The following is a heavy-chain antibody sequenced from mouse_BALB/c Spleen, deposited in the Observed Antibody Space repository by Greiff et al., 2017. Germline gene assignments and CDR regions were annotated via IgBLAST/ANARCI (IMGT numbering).Heavy chain of an antibody. Sequence: QVQLQQSGAELMKPGASVTISCKATGYTFSSYWIEWVKQRPGHGLEWIGEILPGSGSTNYNEKFKGKATFTADTSSNTAYMQLSSQTSEDAAVYYCARGYGYDDRFEYWGQGTLVTVS. CDR1: GYTFSSYW. CDR3: ARGYGYDDRFEY. J-gene: IGHJ3*01. D-gene: IGHD2-2*01. V-gene: IGHV1-9*01. CDR2: ILPGSGST.